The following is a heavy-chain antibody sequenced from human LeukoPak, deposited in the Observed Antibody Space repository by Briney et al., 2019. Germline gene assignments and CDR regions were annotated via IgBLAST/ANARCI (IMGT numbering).Heavy chain of an antibody. V-gene: IGHV3-20*04. CDR2: INWNGRIT. J-gene: IGHJ6*03. D-gene: IGHD3-9*01. CDR1: GFTFDDYR. CDR3: ARSTAKLTGYYNYMDD. Sequence: RPGGSLRLSCAASGFTFDDYRMIWVRQAPGKGLDWVSCINWNGRITGYEDSVKGRFTISRDNAKNSLYLQMNSLRAEDTALYYCARSTAKLTGYYNYMDDWGKGTTVTVSS.